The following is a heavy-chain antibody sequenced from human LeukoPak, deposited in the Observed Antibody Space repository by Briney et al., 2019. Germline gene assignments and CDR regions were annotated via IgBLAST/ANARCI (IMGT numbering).Heavy chain of an antibody. CDR2: VYYSVST. Sequence: SETLSLTCTVSGGSISSTTYYWGWIRQPPGKGLEWIGSVYYSVSTYYNPSLRSRVTISVDSSKNQFSLRLTSVTAADAAVYYCARHAYYYYYFDPWGQGTLVTVSS. V-gene: IGHV4-39*01. J-gene: IGHJ5*02. CDR1: GGSISSTTYY. CDR3: ARHAYYYYYFDP. D-gene: IGHD3-10*01.